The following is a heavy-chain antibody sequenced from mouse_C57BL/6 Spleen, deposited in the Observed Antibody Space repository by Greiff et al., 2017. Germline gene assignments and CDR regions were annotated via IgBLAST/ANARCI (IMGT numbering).Heavy chain of an antibody. Sequence: QVHVKQPGAELVKPGASVKLSCKASGYTFTSYWMHWVKQRPGQGLEWIGMIHPNSGSTNYNEKFKSKATLTVDKSSSTAYMQLSSLTSEDSAVYYCARLGREKYFDYWGQGTTLTVSS. V-gene: IGHV1-64*01. CDR1: GYTFTSYW. J-gene: IGHJ2*01. CDR3: ARLGREKYFDY. CDR2: IHPNSGST. D-gene: IGHD4-1*01.